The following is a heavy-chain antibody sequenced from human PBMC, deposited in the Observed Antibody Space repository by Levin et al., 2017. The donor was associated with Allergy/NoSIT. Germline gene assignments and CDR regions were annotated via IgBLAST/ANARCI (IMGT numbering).Heavy chain of an antibody. D-gene: IGHD3-10*01. CDR1: GYSIRTGYY. Sequence: GSLRLSCDVSGYSIRTGYYWGWVRQAPGKGLECIGSIYYTGTTSYNPSLRSRTTISMDTSKNRFSLKLNSVTAADTAVYYCARIVRSYYFDSGSYFGSWGQGNPVTVSS. V-gene: IGHV4-38-2*01. CDR3: ARIVRSYYFDSGSYFGS. J-gene: IGHJ4*02. CDR2: IYYTGTT.